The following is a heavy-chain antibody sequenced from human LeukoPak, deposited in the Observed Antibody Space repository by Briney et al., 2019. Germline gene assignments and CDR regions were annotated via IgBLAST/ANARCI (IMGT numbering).Heavy chain of an antibody. CDR3: AREFRQTYNSGWSLDY. D-gene: IGHD6-19*01. V-gene: IGHV3-53*01. J-gene: IGHJ4*02. Sequence: PGGSLRLSCTVSGFTVSNNYMSWVRQAPGKGLEWVSVIYGGGNNTHYADPVKGRFTISRDNSKNTVYLQMNSLTAEDTAAYYCAREFRQTYNSGWSLDYWGQATLVTVSS. CDR1: GFTVSNNY. CDR2: IYGGGNNT.